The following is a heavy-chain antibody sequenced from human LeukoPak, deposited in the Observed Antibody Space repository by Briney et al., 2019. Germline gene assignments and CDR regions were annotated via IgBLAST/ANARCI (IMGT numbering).Heavy chain of an antibody. J-gene: IGHJ5*02. CDR3: ARDSPYNWFDP. Sequence: SETLSLTCAVYGGSFSGYYWSWIRQPPGKGLEWIGEINHSGSTNYNPSLKSRVTISVDTSKNQFSLKLSSVTAADTAVYYCARDSPYNWFDPWGQGTLVTVSS. V-gene: IGHV4-34*01. CDR2: INHSGST. CDR1: GGSFSGYY.